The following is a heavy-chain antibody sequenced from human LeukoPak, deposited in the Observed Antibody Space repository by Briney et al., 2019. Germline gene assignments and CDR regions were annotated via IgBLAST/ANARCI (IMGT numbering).Heavy chain of an antibody. Sequence: PGGSLRLSCAASGFTFSSYAMSWVRQAPGQGLEWVSAINGSGGSTYYAHSVKGRVTISRDTSKNTLYLQMNRLRSEDTAVYYCAKESSLYGWRRKNWFDPWGQGTLVTVSS. CDR3: AKESSLYGWRRKNWFDP. J-gene: IGHJ5*02. CDR2: INGSGGST. V-gene: IGHV3-23*01. D-gene: IGHD6-19*01. CDR1: GFTFSSYA.